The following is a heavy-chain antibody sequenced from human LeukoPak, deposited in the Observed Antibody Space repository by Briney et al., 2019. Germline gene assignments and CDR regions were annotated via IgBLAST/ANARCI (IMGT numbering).Heavy chain of an antibody. D-gene: IGHD3-22*01. V-gene: IGHV3-30-3*01. Sequence: GGSLRLSCAASGFTFSNYAMSWVRQAPGKGLEWVAVISYDGSNKYYADSVKGRFTISRDNSKNTLYLQMNSLRAEDTAVYYCARGYYDSSGYYDYWGQGTLVTVSS. CDR3: ARGYYDSSGYYDY. CDR2: ISYDGSNK. CDR1: GFTFSNYA. J-gene: IGHJ4*02.